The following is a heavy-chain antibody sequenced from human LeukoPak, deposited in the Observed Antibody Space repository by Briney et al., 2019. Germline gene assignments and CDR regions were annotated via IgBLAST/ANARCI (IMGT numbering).Heavy chain of an antibody. D-gene: IGHD3-22*01. V-gene: IGHV3-11*04. CDR1: GFTFSNAW. Sequence: GGSLRLSCAASGFTFSNAWMSWVRQAPGKGLEWVSYISSSGSTIYYADSVKGRFTISRDNAKNSLYLQMNSLRAEDTAVYYCARDRALAGTYYYDSSGYGYWGQGTLVTVSS. J-gene: IGHJ4*02. CDR3: ARDRALAGTYYYDSSGYGY. CDR2: ISSSGSTI.